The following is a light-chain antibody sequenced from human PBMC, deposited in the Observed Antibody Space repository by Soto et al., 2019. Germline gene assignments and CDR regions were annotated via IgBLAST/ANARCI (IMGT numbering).Light chain of an antibody. CDR2: GVS. Sequence: EIVMTQSPATLSVSPGEGATLSCRASQSVSTDLAWYQQKPGQTPRLLIHGVSTRATGTPARFSGSGSGTEFTLTISSPQSEDFAVYYCQQYDDWPLTFGGGTKVDIK. V-gene: IGKV3-15*01. J-gene: IGKJ4*01. CDR3: QQYDDWPLT. CDR1: QSVSTD.